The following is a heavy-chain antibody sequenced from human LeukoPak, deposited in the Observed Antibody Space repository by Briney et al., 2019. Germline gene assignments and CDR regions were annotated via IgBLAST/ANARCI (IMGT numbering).Heavy chain of an antibody. CDR2: IYYSGST. D-gene: IGHD6-19*01. Sequence: PSETLSLTCTVSGGSISTYYWNWIRQPPGKGLEWIGYIYYSGSTNYNPSLTGRVTISVDTSKNQFSLKLSSVTAADTAVYYCARHGGGWSFDYWGQGTLVTVSS. CDR1: GGSISTYY. CDR3: ARHGGGWSFDY. J-gene: IGHJ4*02. V-gene: IGHV4-59*01.